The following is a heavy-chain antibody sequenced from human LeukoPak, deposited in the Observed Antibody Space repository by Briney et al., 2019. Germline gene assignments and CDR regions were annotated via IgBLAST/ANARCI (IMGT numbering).Heavy chain of an antibody. D-gene: IGHD3-9*01. J-gene: IGHJ4*02. CDR1: GFTFSSYS. Sequence: GGSLRLSCAASGFTFSSYSINWVRQAPGKGLEWVSSISSSSSYIYYADSVKGRFTISRDNAKNSLYLQMNSLRSEDTAVYYCARANFDWFFDYWGQGTLVTVSS. V-gene: IGHV3-21*01. CDR2: ISSSSSYI. CDR3: ARANFDWFFDY.